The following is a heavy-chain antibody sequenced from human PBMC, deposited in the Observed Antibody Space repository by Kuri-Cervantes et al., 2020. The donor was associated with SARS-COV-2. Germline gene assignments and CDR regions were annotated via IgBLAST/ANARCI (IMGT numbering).Heavy chain of an antibody. CDR2: IYSGGST. CDR3: AKDLATAGLSYYGMDV. V-gene: IGHV3-53*05. CDR1: GFTVSSNY. D-gene: IGHD6-13*01. Sequence: GESLKISCAASGFTVSSNYMSWVRQAPGKGLEWVSVIYSGGSTYYADSVKGRFTISRDNSKNSLYLQMNSLRTDDTALYYCAKDLATAGLSYYGMDVWGQGTTVTVSS. J-gene: IGHJ6*02.